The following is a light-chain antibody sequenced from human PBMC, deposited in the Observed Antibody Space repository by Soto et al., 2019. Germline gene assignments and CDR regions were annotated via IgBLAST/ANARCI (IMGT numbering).Light chain of an antibody. CDR2: AAS. CDR3: QQYGSSPQT. V-gene: IGKV1-39*01. J-gene: IGKJ1*01. CDR1: QSISSY. Sequence: DIQMTQSPSSLSASVGDRVSITCRASQSISSYLNWYQQRPGKAPHLLIYAASSLQSGVPSRFSGSGSGTDFTLTISRLEPEDFAVYYCQQYGSSPQTFGQGTKVDNK.